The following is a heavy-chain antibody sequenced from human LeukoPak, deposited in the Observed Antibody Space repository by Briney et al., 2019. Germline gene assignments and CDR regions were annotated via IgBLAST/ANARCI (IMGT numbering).Heavy chain of an antibody. CDR3: ARRRAPGAFDI. J-gene: IGHJ3*02. CDR2: ISSSGSTI. Sequence: GGSLRLSCAASGFTFSDYYMSWIGQAPGKGLEWVSYISSSGSTIYYADFVKGRFTISRDNAKNSLYLQMNSLRAEDTAVYYCARRRAPGAFDIWGQGTMVTVSS. CDR1: GFTFSDYY. V-gene: IGHV3-11*01.